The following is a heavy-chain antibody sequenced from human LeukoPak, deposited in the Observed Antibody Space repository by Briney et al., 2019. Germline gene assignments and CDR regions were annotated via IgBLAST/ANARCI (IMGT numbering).Heavy chain of an antibody. Sequence: SETLSLTCTVSGGSISSGSYYWSWIRQPAGKGLEWIGRIYTSGSTNYNPSLKSRVTISVDTSKNQFSLKLSSVTAADTAVYYCARGGIQLWFDYWGQGTLVTVSS. CDR2: IYTSGST. J-gene: IGHJ4*02. D-gene: IGHD5-18*01. CDR1: GGSISSGSYY. V-gene: IGHV4-61*02. CDR3: ARGGIQLWFDY.